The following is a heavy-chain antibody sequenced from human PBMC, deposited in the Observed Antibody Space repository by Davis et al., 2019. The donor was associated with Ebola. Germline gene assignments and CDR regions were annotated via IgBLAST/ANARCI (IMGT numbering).Heavy chain of an antibody. J-gene: IGHJ5*02. CDR3: ARDRSGYYDFWSGYPGWFDP. D-gene: IGHD3-3*01. CDR2: IYYSGST. Sequence: MPSETLSLTCTVSGGSVSSGSYYWSWIRQPPGKGLEWIGYIYYSGSTNYNPSLKSRVTISVDTSKNQFSLKLSSVTAADTAVYYCARDRSGYYDFWSGYPGWFDPWGQGTLVTVSS. V-gene: IGHV4-61*01. CDR1: GGSVSSGSYY.